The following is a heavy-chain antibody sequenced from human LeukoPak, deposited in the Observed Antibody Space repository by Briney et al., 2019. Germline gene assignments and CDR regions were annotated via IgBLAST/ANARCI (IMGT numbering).Heavy chain of an antibody. Sequence: ASVKVSCKASGYTFTSYDINWVRQATGQGLEWMGWMNPNSGNTGYAQKFQGRVTMTRNTSISTAYMELSSLRSEDTAVYYCARGYYDSSGYYPGPIGDYWGQGTLVTVSS. D-gene: IGHD3-22*01. CDR2: MNPNSGNT. J-gene: IGHJ4*02. CDR3: ARGYYDSSGYYPGPIGDY. V-gene: IGHV1-8*01. CDR1: GYTFTSYD.